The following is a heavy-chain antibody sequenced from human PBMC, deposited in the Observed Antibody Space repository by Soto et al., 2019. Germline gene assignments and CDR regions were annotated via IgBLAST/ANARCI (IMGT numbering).Heavy chain of an antibody. CDR2: MYYSGRT. CDR3: ARSRALRQKLVVPYHY. J-gene: IGHJ4*02. Sequence: SETLSLTCTVSGGAISIGGYYWSWIRQHPGKGLEWIGYMYYSGRTYYNPSLKSRVTISVDTSKNQFYLKLSSVTAADTAVYYCARSRALRQKLVVPYHYWGQGTLVTL. V-gene: IGHV4-31*03. D-gene: IGHD6-13*01. CDR1: GGAISIGGYY.